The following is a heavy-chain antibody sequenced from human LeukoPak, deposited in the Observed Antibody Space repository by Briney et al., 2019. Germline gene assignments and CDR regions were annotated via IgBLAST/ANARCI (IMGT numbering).Heavy chain of an antibody. J-gene: IGHJ3*02. Sequence: ASVKVSCKASGYTFTGYYMHWVRQAPGQGLEWMGWINPNSGGTNYAQKFQGRVTMTRDTSISTAYMELSSLRSEDTAVYYCASAGSGSYHDAFDIWGQGTMVTVSS. CDR2: INPNSGGT. V-gene: IGHV1-2*02. D-gene: IGHD3-10*01. CDR3: ASAGSGSYHDAFDI. CDR1: GYTFTGYY.